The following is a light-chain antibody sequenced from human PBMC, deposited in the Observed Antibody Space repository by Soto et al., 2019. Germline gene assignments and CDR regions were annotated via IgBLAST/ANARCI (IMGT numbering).Light chain of an antibody. J-gene: IGLJ2*01. CDR1: SSDVGGYNY. CDR3: SSYTSSSTVV. Sequence: QSALTQPASVSGSPGQSITISCTGTSSDVGGYNYVSWYQQHPGKAPKLMIYDVSNRPSGVSNRFSGSKSGNTASLTISGLQAEDDADYSCSSYTSSSTVVFGGGTKLTVL. V-gene: IGLV2-14*01. CDR2: DVS.